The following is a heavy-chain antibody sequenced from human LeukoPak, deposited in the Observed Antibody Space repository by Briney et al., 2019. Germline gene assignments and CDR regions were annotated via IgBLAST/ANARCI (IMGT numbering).Heavy chain of an antibody. J-gene: IGHJ4*02. CDR3: ARGRPHGNDY. V-gene: IGHV3-74*01. D-gene: IGHD4-23*01. CDR2: IASDGSST. Sequence: VGSLRLSCAASLFTFSSYWMNWVRQAPGTGRVWVSRIASDGSSTTYADSVKGRFSISRDNAKNTLYLQMNSLRVEDTAVYYCARGRPHGNDYWGQGTLVTVSS. CDR1: LFTFSSYW.